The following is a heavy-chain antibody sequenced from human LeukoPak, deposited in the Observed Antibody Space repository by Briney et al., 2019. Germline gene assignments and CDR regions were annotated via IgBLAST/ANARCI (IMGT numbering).Heavy chain of an antibody. CDR3: AREWGVIAALDY. J-gene: IGHJ4*02. CDR2: IYYSGST. CDR1: GGSISSYY. V-gene: IGHV4-59*12. Sequence: SETLSLTRTVSGGSISSYYWSWIRQPPGKGLEWIGYIYYSGSTNYNPSLKSRVTISVDTSKNQFSLKLSSVTAADTAVYYCAREWGVIAALDYWGQGTLVTVSS. D-gene: IGHD6-13*01.